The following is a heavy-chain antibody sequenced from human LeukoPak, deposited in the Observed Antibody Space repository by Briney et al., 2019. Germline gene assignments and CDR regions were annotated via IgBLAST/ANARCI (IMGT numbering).Heavy chain of an antibody. V-gene: IGHV3-30*09. D-gene: IGHD4-4*01. CDR2: ISYDGSSK. CDR3: ARETYYSNYADY. Sequence: GGSLRLSCAASGFTFSSYAMHWVRQAPGKGLEWVAVISYDGSSKYSADSVKGRFAISRDNSKNSLYLQMNSLRADDTAVYYCARETYYSNYADYWGQGTLVTVSS. J-gene: IGHJ4*02. CDR1: GFTFSSYA.